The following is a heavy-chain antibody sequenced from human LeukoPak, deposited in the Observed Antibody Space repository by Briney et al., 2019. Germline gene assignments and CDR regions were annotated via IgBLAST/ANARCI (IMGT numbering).Heavy chain of an antibody. CDR1: GFTFSSYV. J-gene: IGHJ3*02. Sequence: GGTLRLSCAASGFTFSSYVMNWVRQAPGKGLELVSYISSSGSGIYYADSVKGRFTISRDNAKNSLYLQMNSLRAEDTAVYYCARDWLGYCSSTSWPESSAFDIWGQGTMVTASS. D-gene: IGHD2-2*01. CDR2: ISSSGSGI. V-gene: IGHV3-48*03. CDR3: ARDWLGYCSSTSWPESSAFDI.